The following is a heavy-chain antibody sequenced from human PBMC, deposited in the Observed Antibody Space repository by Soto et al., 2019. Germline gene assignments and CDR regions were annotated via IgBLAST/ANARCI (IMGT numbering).Heavy chain of an antibody. CDR3: ARVEGGYYGSGSWVALFDI. D-gene: IGHD3-10*01. Sequence: SETLSLTCTVSGGSISSGGYYWSWIRQHPGTGLEWIGHISYSGSTYYNTSLKSRVTISVDTSRNQFSLIVNSVTAADTAVYYCARVEGGYYGSGSWVALFDIWGQGTMVTVSS. CDR2: ISYSGST. J-gene: IGHJ3*02. V-gene: IGHV4-31*03. CDR1: GGSISSGGYY.